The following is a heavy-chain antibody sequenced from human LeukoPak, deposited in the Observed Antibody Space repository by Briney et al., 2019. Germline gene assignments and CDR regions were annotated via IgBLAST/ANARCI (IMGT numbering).Heavy chain of an antibody. J-gene: IGHJ6*03. CDR3: ARAAGGTLNYYYYYMDV. Sequence: SETLSLTCTVSGGSISSGGYYWSWIRQHPGKGLEWIGYIYYSGSTYYNPSLKSRVTISVDTSKNQFSLKLSSVTAADTAVYYCARAAGGTLNYYYYYMDVWGKGTTVTVSS. D-gene: IGHD1-1*01. CDR2: IYYSGST. CDR1: GGSISSGGYY. V-gene: IGHV4-31*03.